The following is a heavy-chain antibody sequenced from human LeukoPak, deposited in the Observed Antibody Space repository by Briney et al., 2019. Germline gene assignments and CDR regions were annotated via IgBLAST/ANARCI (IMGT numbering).Heavy chain of an antibody. D-gene: IGHD3-16*01. CDR2: INPNSGDT. Sequence: ASVKVSCKASGGTFNSYAISWVRQAPGQGLEWMGWINPNSGDTNYAQKFQGRVTMTRDTSISTAYMELSRLRSDDTAVYYCARVRYRLAETYIDCWGQGTLVTVSS. CDR1: GGTFNSYA. J-gene: IGHJ4*02. V-gene: IGHV1-2*02. CDR3: ARVRYRLAETYIDC.